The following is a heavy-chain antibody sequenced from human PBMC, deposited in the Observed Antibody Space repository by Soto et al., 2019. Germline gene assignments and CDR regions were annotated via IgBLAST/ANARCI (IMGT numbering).Heavy chain of an antibody. V-gene: IGHV3-7*03. CDR2: INEDGSEK. CDR3: VTPRFHY. J-gene: IGHJ4*02. Sequence: EVQLVESGGGLVQPGGSLRLSCAASGFALSTYWMTWVRQAPGKGLEWVANINEDGSEKYHVDSVKGRFIVSRDNAKNSLYLQMNSLRVEDTAMYYCVTPRFHYWGQGTLVTVSS. CDR1: GFALSTYW. D-gene: IGHD1-20*01.